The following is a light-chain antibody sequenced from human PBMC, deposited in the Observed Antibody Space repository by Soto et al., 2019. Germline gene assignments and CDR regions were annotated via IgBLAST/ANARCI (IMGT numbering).Light chain of an antibody. Sequence: EIVLMQSPGTLSLSPGERAALSCRASQTLSSSYLAWYQQKPGQAPRLLIYAASSRATGIPDRFSGSGSGTDFPLTISRLEPEDFAVYYCQQYGSSLLTFGGGT. V-gene: IGKV3-20*01. CDR3: QQYGSSLLT. J-gene: IGKJ4*01. CDR2: AAS. CDR1: QTLSSSY.